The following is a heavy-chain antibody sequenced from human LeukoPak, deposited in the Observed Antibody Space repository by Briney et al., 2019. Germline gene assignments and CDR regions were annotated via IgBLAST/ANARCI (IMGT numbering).Heavy chain of an antibody. J-gene: IGHJ4*02. D-gene: IGHD3-22*01. CDR1: GFTFSDYY. CDR2: ISSSGSTI. V-gene: IGHV3-11*01. CDR3: ARGGLSYGHYEPKYYYDSSGYIGY. Sequence: GGSLRLSCAASGFTFSDYYMSWIRQAPGKGLEWVSYISSSGSTIYYADSVKGRFTISRDNAKNSLYLQMNSLRAEDTAVYYCARGGLSYGHYEPKYYYDSSGYIGYWGQGTLVTVSS.